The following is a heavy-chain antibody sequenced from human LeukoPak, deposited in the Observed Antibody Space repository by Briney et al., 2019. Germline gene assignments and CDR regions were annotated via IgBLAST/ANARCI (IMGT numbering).Heavy chain of an antibody. J-gene: IGHJ6*03. D-gene: IGHD1-26*01. CDR1: GFSFTNYS. CDR3: ARWVLRGGYYYMDV. CDR2: ITSGSSNI. V-gene: IGHV3-21*01. Sequence: TGGSLRLSCAASGFSFTNYSMNWVRQAPGKGLEWVSSITSGSSNIYYADSVKGRFTISRDNAKNSLYLQVNSLRAEDTAVYYCARWVLRGGYYYMDVWGKGTTVTVSS.